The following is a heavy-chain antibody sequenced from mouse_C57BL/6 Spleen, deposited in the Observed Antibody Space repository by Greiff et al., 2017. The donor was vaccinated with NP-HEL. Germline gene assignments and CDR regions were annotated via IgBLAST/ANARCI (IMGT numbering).Heavy chain of an antibody. CDR3: ARGGLDYGSSSFAY. J-gene: IGHJ3*01. CDR2: IYPRSGNT. CDR1: GYTFTSYG. D-gene: IGHD1-1*01. V-gene: IGHV1-81*01. Sequence: QVQLQQSGAELARPGASVKLSCKASGYTFTSYGISWVKQRTGQGLEWIGEIYPRSGNTYYNEKFKGKATLTADKSSSTAYMELRSLTSEDSAVYFCARGGLDYGSSSFAYWGQGTLVTVSA.